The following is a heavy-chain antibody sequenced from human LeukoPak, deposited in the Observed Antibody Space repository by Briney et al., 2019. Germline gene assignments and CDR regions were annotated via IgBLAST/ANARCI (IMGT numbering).Heavy chain of an antibody. J-gene: IGHJ6*03. Sequence: SETLSLTCTVSGGSISSYYWSWIRQPAGKGLEWIGRVYTSGSTNYNPSLKSRVTMSVDTSKNQFSLKLSSVTAADTAVYYCARSRVETDIVVVPAARPRLYYYYYMDVWGKGTTVTVSS. V-gene: IGHV4-4*07. CDR3: ARSRVETDIVVVPAARPRLYYYYYMDV. D-gene: IGHD2-2*02. CDR1: GGSISSYY. CDR2: VYTSGST.